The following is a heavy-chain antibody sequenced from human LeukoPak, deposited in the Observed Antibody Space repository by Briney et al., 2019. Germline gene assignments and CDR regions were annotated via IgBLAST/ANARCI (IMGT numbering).Heavy chain of an antibody. Sequence: SETLSLTCAVYGGSFSGYYWSWIRQPPGKGLEWIGEINHSGSTNYNPSLKSRVTISVDTSKNQFSQKLSSVTAADTAVYYCARSDGYGLVGIWGQGTMVTVSS. D-gene: IGHD3-10*01. CDR3: ARSDGYGLVGI. V-gene: IGHV4-34*01. CDR2: INHSGST. J-gene: IGHJ3*02. CDR1: GGSFSGYY.